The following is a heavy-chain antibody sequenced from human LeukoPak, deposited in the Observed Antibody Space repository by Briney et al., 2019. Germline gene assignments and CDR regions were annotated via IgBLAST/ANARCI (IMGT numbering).Heavy chain of an antibody. V-gene: IGHV3-23*01. J-gene: IGHJ4*02. CDR1: GFTFSSYG. CDR3: ARSDFIAAEYYFDY. Sequence: GGSLRLSCAASGFTFSSYGMSWVRQAPGKGLEWVSAISGSGGSTYYADSVKGRFTISRDNSKNTLYLQMNSLRAEDTAVYYCARSDFIAAEYYFDYWGQGTLVTVSS. CDR2: ISGSGGST. D-gene: IGHD6-25*01.